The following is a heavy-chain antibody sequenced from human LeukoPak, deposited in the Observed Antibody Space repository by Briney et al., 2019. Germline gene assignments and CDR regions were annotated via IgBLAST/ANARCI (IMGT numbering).Heavy chain of an antibody. CDR1: GFTFSSYA. CDR2: ISYDGSNK. Sequence: GGSLRLSCAASGFTFSSYAMHWVRQAPGKGLEWVAVISYDGSNKYYADSVKGRFTISRDNSKNTLYLQMNSLRAEDTAVYYCAREGAAAGFDYWGQGTLVTVSS. CDR3: AREGAAAGFDY. V-gene: IGHV3-30-3*01. D-gene: IGHD6-13*01. J-gene: IGHJ4*02.